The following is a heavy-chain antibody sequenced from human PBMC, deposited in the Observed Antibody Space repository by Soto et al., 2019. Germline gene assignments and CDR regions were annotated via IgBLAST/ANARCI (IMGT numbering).Heavy chain of an antibody. J-gene: IGHJ5*02. CDR1: GYTFSSYD. CDR2: MNPNSANT. Sequence: ASVKVSCKASGYTFSSYDINGVRQATGQGLEWMGWMNPNSANTGYAQKFQGRVTMTRNTSISTAYMELSSLRSEDTAVYYCAREVSGWFDPWGQGTLLTVSS. D-gene: IGHD1-20*01. V-gene: IGHV1-8*01. CDR3: AREVSGWFDP.